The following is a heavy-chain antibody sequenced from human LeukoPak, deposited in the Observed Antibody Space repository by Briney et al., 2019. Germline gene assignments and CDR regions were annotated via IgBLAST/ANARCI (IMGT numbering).Heavy chain of an antibody. CDR2: SSGYNGNT. CDR1: GYTFTSYR. D-gene: IGHD2-15*01. Sequence: ASVKVSCKASGYTFTSYRISWVRQAPGQGLEWMGWSSGYNGNTNYAQKLQGRVTMTTDTSTSTAYMELRSLRSDDTAVYYCARGNYCSGGSCYDGAFDYWGQGTLVTVSS. CDR3: ARGNYCSGGSCYDGAFDY. V-gene: IGHV1-18*01. J-gene: IGHJ4*02.